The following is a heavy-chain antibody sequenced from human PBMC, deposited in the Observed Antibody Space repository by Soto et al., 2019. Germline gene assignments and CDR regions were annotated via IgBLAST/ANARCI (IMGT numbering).Heavy chain of an antibody. CDR2: INDRGSI. V-gene: IGHV4-34*01. J-gene: IGHJ2*01. Sequence: QVQLQQWGAGPLRPLETLSLTCGVSGGSFSGYYWAWIRQSPGKGLEWIGEINDRGSINYNPSLKSRVSISVDTSKNHYSLNLRSVTAADTAVYYCARESHDMLTGPPWVWYFDIWGRGTLVTVSS. CDR3: ARESHDMLTGPPWVWYFDI. D-gene: IGHD3-9*01. CDR1: GGSFSGYY.